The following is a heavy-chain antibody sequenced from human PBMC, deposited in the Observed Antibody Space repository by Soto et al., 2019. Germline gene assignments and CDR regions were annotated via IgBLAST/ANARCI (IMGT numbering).Heavy chain of an antibody. CDR1: GFTFSSYS. CDR3: AREDRVRIVGADPLDY. V-gene: IGHV3-21*01. Sequence: EVQLVESGGGLVKPGGSLRLSCAASGFTFSSYSMNWVRQAPGKGLEWVSSISSSSSYIYYADSVKGRFTISRDNAKNSLYLQMNSLRVEDTAVYYCAREDRVRIVGADPLDYWGQGTLVTVSS. J-gene: IGHJ4*02. D-gene: IGHD1-26*01. CDR2: ISSSSSYI.